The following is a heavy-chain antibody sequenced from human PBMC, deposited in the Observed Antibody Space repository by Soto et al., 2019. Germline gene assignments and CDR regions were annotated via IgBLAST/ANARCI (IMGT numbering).Heavy chain of an antibody. D-gene: IGHD1-26*01. CDR2: TFYSGAT. J-gene: IGHJ3*02. CDR3: ARQQDKTYSDDFLNLDAFDI. Sequence: PSETLSLTCTASGGSISSGGYYWSWIRQHPGKGLEWIGYTFYSGATYYNPSLKSRTIISVDTSKNQFSLTLTSLTAADTAVYYCARQQDKTYSDDFLNLDAFDIWGQGTMVTVSS. V-gene: IGHV4-31*03. CDR1: GGSISSGGYY.